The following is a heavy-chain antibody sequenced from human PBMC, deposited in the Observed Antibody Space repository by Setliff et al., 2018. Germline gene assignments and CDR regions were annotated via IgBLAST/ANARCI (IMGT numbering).Heavy chain of an antibody. CDR3: VPQGPGYGNGWWTNWFDP. V-gene: IGHV3-74*01. D-gene: IGHD6-19*01. Sequence: GGSLRLSCAASGFTFSSYWMHWVRQAPGKGLVWVSRSNSDESTTNYADSVKGRFTISRDNAKNSLYLQLNSLRAEDTAVYYCVPQGPGYGNGWWTNWFDPWGQGTLVTVSS. CDR1: GFTFSSYW. CDR2: SNSDESTT. J-gene: IGHJ5*02.